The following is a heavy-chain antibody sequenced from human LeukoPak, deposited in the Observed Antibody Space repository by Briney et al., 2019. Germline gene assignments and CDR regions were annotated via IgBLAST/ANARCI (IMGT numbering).Heavy chain of an antibody. J-gene: IGHJ4*02. Sequence: GGSLRLSCAASGFTFSNYWMSWVRQAPGKGLEWVANIKQDGSEKNYVDSVKGRFTISGDNAENSLYLQMNSLRAEDTAVYYCARDVYYDSHHYFDYWGQGTLVTVSS. V-gene: IGHV3-7*01. CDR1: GFTFSNYW. CDR3: ARDVYYDSHHYFDY. D-gene: IGHD3-22*01. CDR2: IKQDGSEK.